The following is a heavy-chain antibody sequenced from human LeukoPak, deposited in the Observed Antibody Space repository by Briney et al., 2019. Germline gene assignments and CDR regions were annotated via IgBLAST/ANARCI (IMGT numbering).Heavy chain of an antibody. V-gene: IGHV3-23*01. J-gene: IGHJ4*02. D-gene: IGHD3-16*01. Sequence: GGSLRLSCAASGFTFSSYAMSWVRQAPGKGLEWVSAISASGSSTYYADSVKGRFTISRDNSKNTLYLQMNSLRAEDTAVYYCAKDFYAGTYYFDYWGQGTLVTVSS. CDR1: GFTFSSYA. CDR2: ISASGSST. CDR3: AKDFYAGTYYFDY.